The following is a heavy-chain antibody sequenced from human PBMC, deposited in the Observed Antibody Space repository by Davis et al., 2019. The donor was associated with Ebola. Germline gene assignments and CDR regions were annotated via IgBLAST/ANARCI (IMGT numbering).Heavy chain of an antibody. V-gene: IGHV4-39*01. CDR2: IYYSGST. J-gene: IGHJ4*02. D-gene: IGHD1-26*01. Sequence: PSETLSPTCTVSGGSISSSSYYWGWIRQPPGKGLEWIGSIYYSGSTYYNPSLKSRVTISVDTSKNQFSLKLSSVTAADTAVYYCAREKEDSGSYRLFDYWGQGTLVTVSS. CDR3: AREKEDSGSYRLFDY. CDR1: GGSISSSSYY.